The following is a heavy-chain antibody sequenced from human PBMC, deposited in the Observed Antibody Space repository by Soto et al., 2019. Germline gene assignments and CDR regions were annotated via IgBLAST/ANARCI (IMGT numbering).Heavy chain of an antibody. Sequence: EVQLVESGGGLVQPRGSLSLSCAASGFTFTSHSMNWVRQAPGKGLEWISYISGASTHIYYADSVKGRFTISRDNAKNSLYLQMNSLRAEDTAVYYCARSAYQLIRNDAFDFWGQGTMVTVSS. D-gene: IGHD2-2*01. CDR2: ISGASTHI. V-gene: IGHV3-48*04. CDR3: ARSAYQLIRNDAFDF. CDR1: GFTFTSHS. J-gene: IGHJ3*01.